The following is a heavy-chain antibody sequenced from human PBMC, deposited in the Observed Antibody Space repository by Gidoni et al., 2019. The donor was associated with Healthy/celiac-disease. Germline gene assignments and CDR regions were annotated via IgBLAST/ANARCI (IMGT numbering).Heavy chain of an antibody. CDR2: ISGSGGST. CDR3: AKDGIAAATVYYYYYGMDV. V-gene: IGHV3-23*01. CDR1: GFTFSSYA. D-gene: IGHD6-13*01. J-gene: IGHJ6*02. Sequence: EVQLLASGGGLVQPGGSLSLSCAASGFTFSSYAKSWVRQAPGKGLEWVSAISGSGGSTYYADSVKGRFTISRDNSKNTLYLQMNSLRAEDTAVYYCAKDGIAAATVYYYYYGMDVWGQGTTVTVSS.